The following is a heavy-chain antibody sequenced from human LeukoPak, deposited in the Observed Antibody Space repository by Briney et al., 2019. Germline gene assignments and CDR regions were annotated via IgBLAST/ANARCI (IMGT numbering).Heavy chain of an antibody. CDR3: ARETRGYSYGTGGWFDP. D-gene: IGHD5-18*01. Sequence: PSETLSLTCTVSGGSISSYYWSWIRQPPGKGLEWIGYIYCSGSTNYNPSLKSRVTISVDTSKNQFSLKLSSVTAADTAVYYCARETRGYSYGTGGWFDPWGQGTLVTVSS. V-gene: IGHV4-59*01. CDR1: GGSISSYY. J-gene: IGHJ5*02. CDR2: IYCSGST.